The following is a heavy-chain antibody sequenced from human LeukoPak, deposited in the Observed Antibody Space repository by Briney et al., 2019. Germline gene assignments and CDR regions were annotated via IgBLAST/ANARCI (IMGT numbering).Heavy chain of an antibody. CDR1: GFTFSSYA. CDR3: AREQRMVRGVIIYYFDY. CDR2: ISYGGSNK. J-gene: IGHJ4*02. Sequence: GRSLRLSCAASGFTFSSYAMHWVRQAPGKGLEWVAVISYGGSNKYYADSVKDRFTISRDNSKNTLYLQMNSLRAEDTAVYYYAREQRMVRGVIIYYFDYWGQGTLVTVSS. D-gene: IGHD3-10*01. V-gene: IGHV3-30*04.